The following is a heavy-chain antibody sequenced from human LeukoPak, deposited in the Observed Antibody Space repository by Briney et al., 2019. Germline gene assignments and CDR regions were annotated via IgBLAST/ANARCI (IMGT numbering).Heavy chain of an antibody. CDR2: VYYSGNT. V-gene: IGHV4-59*01. CDR1: GGSISSYY. Sequence: SETLSLTCTVSGGSISSYYWSWIRQPPGKGLEWIGYVYYSGNTNYNPSLKSRVTISLDMSKNQFSLRLSSVTAADTAVYYCASDYTLRSYRFDYWGQGTLVTVSS. D-gene: IGHD3-16*02. J-gene: IGHJ4*02. CDR3: ASDYTLRSYRFDY.